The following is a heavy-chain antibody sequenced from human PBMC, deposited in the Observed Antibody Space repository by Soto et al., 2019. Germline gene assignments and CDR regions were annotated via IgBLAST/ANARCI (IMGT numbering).Heavy chain of an antibody. Sequence: PSETLSLTCTVSGGSISSSTYYWGWIRQPPGKGLEWIGSIYYSGSTYYNPSLKSRVTISVDTSKNQFSVKLSSVTAADTAVYYCARGTTTVTTLDYWGQGTLVTVSS. V-gene: IGHV4-39*01. J-gene: IGHJ4*02. CDR2: IYYSGST. D-gene: IGHD4-17*01. CDR3: ARGTTTVTTLDY. CDR1: GGSISSSTYY.